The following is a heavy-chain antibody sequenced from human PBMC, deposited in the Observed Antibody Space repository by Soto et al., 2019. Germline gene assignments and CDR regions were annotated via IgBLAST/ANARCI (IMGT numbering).Heavy chain of an antibody. CDR3: AADPRPQLVPIDY. CDR1: GFTFSSYW. V-gene: IGHV3-7*01. D-gene: IGHD6-6*01. J-gene: IGHJ4*02. CDR2: IKQDGGEK. Sequence: GGSLRLSCAASGFTFSSYWMTWVRQAPGKGLEWVANIKQDGGEKYYVDSVKGRFIISRDNAKNSLYLQMNSLRAEDTAVYYCAADPRPQLVPIDYWGQGTLVTVSS.